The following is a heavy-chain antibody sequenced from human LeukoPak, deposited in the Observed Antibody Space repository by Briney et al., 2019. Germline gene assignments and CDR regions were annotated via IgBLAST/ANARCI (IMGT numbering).Heavy chain of an antibody. Sequence: PGKSLRLSCAASGFTFDDYAMHWVRHAPGKGLEWVSGISWNSGSIGYADSVKGRFTISRDNAKNSLYLQMNSLRAEDTAVYYCARRRYSGSSQHFDYWGQGTLVTVSS. V-gene: IGHV3-9*01. CDR3: ARRRYSGSSQHFDY. J-gene: IGHJ4*02. D-gene: IGHD1-26*01. CDR1: GFTFDDYA. CDR2: ISWNSGSI.